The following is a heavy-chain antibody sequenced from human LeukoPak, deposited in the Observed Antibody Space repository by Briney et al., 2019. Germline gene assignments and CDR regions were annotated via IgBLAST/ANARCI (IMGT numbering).Heavy chain of an antibody. J-gene: IGHJ4*02. V-gene: IGHV1-18*01. Sequence: GASVKVSCKASGYTFTSSAISWVRQAPGQGLEWMGWISAYNGNTNYAQKLQGRVTMTTDTSTSTAYMEQRSLRSDDTAVYYCARAYDSSGYYYGSVYWGQGTLVTVSS. D-gene: IGHD3-22*01. CDR2: ISAYNGNT. CDR3: ARAYDSSGYYYGSVY. CDR1: GYTFTSSA.